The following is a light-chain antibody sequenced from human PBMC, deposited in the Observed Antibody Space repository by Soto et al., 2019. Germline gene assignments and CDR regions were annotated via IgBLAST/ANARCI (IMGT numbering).Light chain of an antibody. CDR1: QIVRSN. J-gene: IGKJ1*01. CDR2: DAS. CDR3: QQYNNWLRT. Sequence: LTQSPGTLALSPGDIATLSCRASQIVRSNSLAWYQQKPGQPPRLLMYDASSRPPGIPARFSGSGSGTEFTLTISSLQSEDFALYYCQQYNNWLRTFGHGTKVDIK. V-gene: IGKV3D-15*01.